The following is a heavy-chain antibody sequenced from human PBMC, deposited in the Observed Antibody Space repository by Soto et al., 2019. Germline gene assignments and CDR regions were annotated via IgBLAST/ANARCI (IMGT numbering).Heavy chain of an antibody. CDR2: IYSGGST. D-gene: IGHD6-19*01. CDR1: GFTVSSNY. J-gene: IGHJ3*01. CDR3: ARDQGLVAVAHRV. V-gene: IGHV3-66*01. Sequence: GGSLRLSCAASGFTVSSNYMSWVRQAPGKGLEWVSVIYSGGSTYYADSVKGRFTISRDNSKNTLYLQMNSLRAEDTAVYYCARDQGLVAVAHRVWGQGTMVTVSS.